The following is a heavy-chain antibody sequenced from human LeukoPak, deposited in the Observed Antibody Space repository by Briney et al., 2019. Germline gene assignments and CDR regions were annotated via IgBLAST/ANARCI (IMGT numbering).Heavy chain of an antibody. V-gene: IGHV4-30-4*01. CDR1: GGSISSGDYY. CDR3: ARHSQYSYGLLYFFDF. J-gene: IGHJ4*02. Sequence: TSRTLSLTCTVSGGSISSGDYYWTWIRQPPGKGLEWMGYIFYSGTTYYNPSLKSRVTISVDTSKNQFSLKLRSVTAADTAVYYCARHSQYSYGLLYFFDFWGQGTLVTVSS. CDR2: IFYSGTT. D-gene: IGHD5-18*01.